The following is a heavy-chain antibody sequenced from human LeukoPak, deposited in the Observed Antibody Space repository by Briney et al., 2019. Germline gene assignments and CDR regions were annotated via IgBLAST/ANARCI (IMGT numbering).Heavy chain of an antibody. CDR2: IYYSGST. CDR1: GGSISSYY. D-gene: IGHD3-22*01. Sequence: SETLSLTCTVSGGSISSYYWSWIRQPPGKGPEWIGYIYYSGSTNYNPSLKSRVTISVDTSKNQFSLKLSSVTAADTAVYYCARGGDSSGYYYPVFDYWGQGTLVTVSS. V-gene: IGHV4-59*01. J-gene: IGHJ4*02. CDR3: ARGGDSSGYYYPVFDY.